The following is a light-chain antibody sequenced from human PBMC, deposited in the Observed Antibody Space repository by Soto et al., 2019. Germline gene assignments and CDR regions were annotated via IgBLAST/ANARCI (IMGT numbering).Light chain of an antibody. CDR2: GNG. J-gene: IGLJ1*01. CDR3: QSYDSSLSGYV. CDR1: SSNYD. Sequence: QSVLTQSPSVSGAPGQRVTISCTGGSSNYDVHWYHQLPGTAPKLLIYGNGNRPSGVPDRFSGSKSGTSASLAITGLQAEDEADYYCQSYDSSLSGYVFXSGTKGTVL. V-gene: IGLV1-40*01.